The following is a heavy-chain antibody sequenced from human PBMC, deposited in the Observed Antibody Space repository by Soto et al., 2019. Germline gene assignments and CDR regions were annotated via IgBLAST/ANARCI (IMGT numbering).Heavy chain of an antibody. Sequence: SETLSLTCAVYGGSFSGYYWSWIRQPPGKGLEWIGEINHSGSTNYNPSLKSRATISVDTSKNQFSLKLSSVTAADTAVYYCASKIRGSGHDAFDIWGQGTMVTVSS. D-gene: IGHD3-10*01. CDR2: INHSGST. CDR3: ASKIRGSGHDAFDI. V-gene: IGHV4-34*01. CDR1: GGSFSGYY. J-gene: IGHJ3*02.